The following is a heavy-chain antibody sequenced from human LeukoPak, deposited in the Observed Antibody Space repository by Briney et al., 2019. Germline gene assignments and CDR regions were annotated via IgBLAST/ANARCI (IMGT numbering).Heavy chain of an antibody. V-gene: IGHV4-4*07. CDR1: GGSISSYY. J-gene: IGHJ6*03. CDR2: IYTSGST. CDR3: ARDSVDYYYYYYMDV. D-gene: IGHD5/OR15-5a*01. Sequence: PSETLSLTCTVSGGSISSYYWSWIRQPAGKGLEWIGRIYTSGSTNYNPSLKSRVTMSVDTSKNQFSLKLSSVTAADTAVYYCARDSVDYYYYYYMDVWGKGTTVTVSS.